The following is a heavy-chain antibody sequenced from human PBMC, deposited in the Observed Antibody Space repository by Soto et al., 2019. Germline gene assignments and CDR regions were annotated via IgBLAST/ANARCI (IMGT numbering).Heavy chain of an antibody. CDR3: TRRPDYGDYFDY. CDR2: IYPADSDT. V-gene: IGHV5-51*01. D-gene: IGHD4-17*01. Sequence: PGESLKISCKGSGNSLSNYWIGWVRQMPGKGLEWMGIIYPADSDTRYSPSFQGQVTISADRSINTAYLQWSSLKASDTAMYYCTRRPDYGDYFDYWGQGTLVTVSS. J-gene: IGHJ4*02. CDR1: GNSLSNYW.